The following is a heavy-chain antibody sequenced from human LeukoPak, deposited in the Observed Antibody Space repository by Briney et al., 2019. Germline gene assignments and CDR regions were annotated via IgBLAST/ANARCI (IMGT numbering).Heavy chain of an antibody. CDR2: IYYSGRT. D-gene: IGHD3-10*01. CDR3: ARGSWHGSGSYYSLFGS. CDR1: GGSISSGDYY. J-gene: IGHJ5*02. Sequence: SETLSLTCTVSGGSISSGDYYWGWISPPPGKGRGWIGYIYYSGRTTSNPSLKRRVTISVDTSKNQFSLKLSSVTAADTAVYYCARGSWHGSGSYYSLFGSCGQGTLVTVSS. V-gene: IGHV4-30-4*01.